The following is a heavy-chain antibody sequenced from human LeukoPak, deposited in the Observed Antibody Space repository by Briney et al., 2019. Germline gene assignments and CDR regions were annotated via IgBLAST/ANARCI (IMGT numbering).Heavy chain of an antibody. CDR1: GFTFSDYY. V-gene: IGHV3-11*01. J-gene: IGHJ4*02. CDR3: ASDIVATSGDF. Sequence: GGSLGLSCAASGFTFSDYYMSWIRQAPGKGLEWVAYITSSGSDIYYADSVRGRFSISRDNAKNSLFLQMNSLRVEDTATYYCASDIVATSGDFWGQGTLVSVSS. CDR2: ITSSGSDI. D-gene: IGHD5-12*01.